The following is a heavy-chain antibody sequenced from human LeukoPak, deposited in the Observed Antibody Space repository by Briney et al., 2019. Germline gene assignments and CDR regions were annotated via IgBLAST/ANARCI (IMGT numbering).Heavy chain of an antibody. CDR1: GGTFSSYA. CDR2: IIPILGIA. V-gene: IGHV1-69*04. J-gene: IGHJ4*02. Sequence: ASVKVSCKASGGTFSSYAISWVRQAPGQGLEWMGRIIPILGIANYAQKFQGRVTITADKSTSTAYMELSSLRSEDTAVYYCARGYSSSPMKLDYWGQGTLVTVSS. CDR3: ARGYSSSPMKLDY. D-gene: IGHD6-6*01.